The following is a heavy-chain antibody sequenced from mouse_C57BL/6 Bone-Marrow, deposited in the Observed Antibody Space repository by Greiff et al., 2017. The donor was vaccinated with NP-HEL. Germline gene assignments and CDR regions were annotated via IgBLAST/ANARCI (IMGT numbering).Heavy chain of an antibody. Sequence: EVQLVESGGGLVQPGGSLKLSCAASGFTFSDYYMYWVRQTPEKRLEWVAYISNGGGSTYYPDTVKGRFTISRDNAKNTLYLQMSRLKSEDTAMYYCARWLRPDWYFDVWGTGTTVTVSS. CDR2: ISNGGGST. V-gene: IGHV5-12*01. CDR1: GFTFSDYY. CDR3: ARWLRPDWYFDV. J-gene: IGHJ1*03. D-gene: IGHD2-2*01.